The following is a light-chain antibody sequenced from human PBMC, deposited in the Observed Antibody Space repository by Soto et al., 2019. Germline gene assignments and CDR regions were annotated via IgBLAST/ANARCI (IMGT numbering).Light chain of an antibody. J-gene: IGLJ1*01. CDR2: SNN. CDR3: AAWDDSLNGPYV. V-gene: IGLV1-44*01. CDR1: SSNIGSNT. Sequence: QSVGTQPPSASGTPGQRVTISCSGSSSNIGSNTVNWYQQLPGTARKLLIYSNNQRPSGVPDRFSGSKSGTSASLAISGLQSEDEADYYCAAWDDSLNGPYVFGTGTNVTVL.